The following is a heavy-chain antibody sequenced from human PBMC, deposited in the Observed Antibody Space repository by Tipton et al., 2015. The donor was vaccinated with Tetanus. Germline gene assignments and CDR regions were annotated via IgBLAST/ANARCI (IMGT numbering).Heavy chain of an antibody. CDR2: ISNSGST. Sequence: TLSLTCTVSGGSISSDGAYWSWIRQHPGEGLEWIGYISNSGSTYYNPSLKSRVTISVDTSQKQISLKVNSVTAADTAVYYCARQDTLNYYYVGYFHDWGQGTLVTVSS. V-gene: IGHV4-31*03. D-gene: IGHD3-22*01. CDR1: GGSISSDGAY. J-gene: IGHJ1*01. CDR3: ARQDTLNYYYVGYFHD.